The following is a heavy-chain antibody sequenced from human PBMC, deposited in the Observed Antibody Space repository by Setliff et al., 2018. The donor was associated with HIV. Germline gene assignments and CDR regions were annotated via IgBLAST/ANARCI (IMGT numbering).Heavy chain of an antibody. J-gene: IGHJ3*02. CDR2: IHTSGST. CDR1: GGSISSRSYY. V-gene: IGHV4-61*09. CDR3: ARRDSYYDILTGRAFDAFDI. Sequence: SETLSLTCSVSGGSISSRSYYWSWIRQPAGKGLEWIGHIHTSGSTDYSPSLKSRVTISVDTSKKQFSLKLSSVTAADTAVYYCARRDSYYDILTGRAFDAFDIWGQGTVVTVSS. D-gene: IGHD3-9*01.